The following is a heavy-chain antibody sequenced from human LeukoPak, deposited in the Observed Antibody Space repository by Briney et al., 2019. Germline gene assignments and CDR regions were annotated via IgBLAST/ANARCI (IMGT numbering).Heavy chain of an antibody. CDR3: AVRGVATPEGTVYYGMDV. J-gene: IGHJ6*04. Sequence: PSETLSLTCTVSGGSISSSSYYWGWIRQPPGKGLEWIGSIYYSGSTYYNPSLKSRVTISVDTSKNQFSLKLSSVTAADTAVYYCAVRGVATPEGTVYYGMDVWGGGSTVTVSS. CDR2: IYYSGST. D-gene: IGHD5-12*01. CDR1: GGSISSSSYY. V-gene: IGHV4-39*01.